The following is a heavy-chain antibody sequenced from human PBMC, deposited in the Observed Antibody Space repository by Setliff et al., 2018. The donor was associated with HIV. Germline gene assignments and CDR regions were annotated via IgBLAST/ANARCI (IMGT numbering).Heavy chain of an antibody. J-gene: IGHJ6*03. Sequence: SETLSLTCTVSGGSISSYYWGWIRQPPGKGLEWIGYIYYSGSTNYNPSLKSRVTVSVDTSKNQFSLKLNSVTAADTAVYYCARGGSSGWERGLGYYYYYYMDVWGKGTTVTVSS. CDR3: ARGGSSGWERGLGYYYYYYMDV. V-gene: IGHV4-59*01. D-gene: IGHD6-19*01. CDR1: GGSISSYY. CDR2: IYYSGST.